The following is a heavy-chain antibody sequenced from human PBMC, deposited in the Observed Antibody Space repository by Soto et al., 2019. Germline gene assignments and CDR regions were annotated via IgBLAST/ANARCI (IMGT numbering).Heavy chain of an antibody. CDR3: ARTFYFDSSGQVFDY. J-gene: IGHJ4*02. CDR1: GYTFTSYA. V-gene: IGHV1-3*01. CDR2: INGGNGNT. D-gene: IGHD3-22*01. Sequence: ASVKVSCKTSGYTFTSYAMHWVRQAPGQSLEWMGCINGGNGNTKYSQKFQDRVTITRDTSASIAYMELSSLRSEDTAVYYCARTFYFDSSGQVFDYWGQGTLVTVSS.